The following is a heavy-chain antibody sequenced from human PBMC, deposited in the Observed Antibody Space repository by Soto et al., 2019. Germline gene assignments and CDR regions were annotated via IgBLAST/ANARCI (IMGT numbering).Heavy chain of an antibody. CDR2: INAGNGNT. CDR1: GFTLTSYD. J-gene: IGHJ6*02. CDR3: ARSIVVVTAIRSYYYYGMDV. V-gene: IGHV1-3*01. D-gene: IGHD2-21*02. Sequence: GGSLRLSCAASGFTLTSYDMHWVRPAPGQRLEWMGGINAGNGNTKYAQKYQGRVTITRDTSASTAYMELSSLRSEDTAVYYCARSIVVVTAIRSYYYYGMDVGGQRTTVTVSS.